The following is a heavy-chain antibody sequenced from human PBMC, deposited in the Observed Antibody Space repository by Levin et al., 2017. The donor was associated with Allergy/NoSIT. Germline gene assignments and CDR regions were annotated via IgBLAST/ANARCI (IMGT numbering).Heavy chain of an antibody. CDR3: ARLRTSMVRGVRRAGDAFDI. D-gene: IGHD3-10*01. J-gene: IGHJ3*02. V-gene: IGHV4-39*01. CDR2: IYYSGST. CDR1: GGSISSSSYY. Sequence: SQTLSLTCTVSGGSISSSSYYWGWLRQPPGKGLEWIGSIYYSGSTYYNPSLKSRVTISVDTSKNQFSLKLSSVTAADTAVYYCARLRTSMVRGVRRAGDAFDIWGQGTMVTVSS.